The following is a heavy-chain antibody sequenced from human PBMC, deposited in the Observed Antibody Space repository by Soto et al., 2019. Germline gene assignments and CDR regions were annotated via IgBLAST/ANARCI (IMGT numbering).Heavy chain of an antibody. CDR3: ARDGTPGIAAAGTSRVRFDP. V-gene: IGHV1-46*01. D-gene: IGHD6-13*01. CDR1: GYTFTSYY. CDR2: INPSGGST. J-gene: IGHJ5*02. Sequence: ASVKVSCKASGYTFTSYYMHWVRQAPGQGLEWMGIINPSGGSTSYAQKFQGRVTTTRDTSTSTVYMELSSLRSEDTAVYYCARDGTPGIAAAGTSRVRFDPWGQGTLVTVSS.